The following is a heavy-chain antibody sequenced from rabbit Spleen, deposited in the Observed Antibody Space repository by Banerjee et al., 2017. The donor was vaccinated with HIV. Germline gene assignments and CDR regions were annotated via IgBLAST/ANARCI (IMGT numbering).Heavy chain of an antibody. CDR3: ARDTGSSFSSYGMDL. CDR2: IDTGSSGFT. Sequence: QSLEESGGDLVKPGASLTLTCTASGVSFSFSSYMCWVRQAPGKGLEWIACIDTGSSGFTYHATWAKGRFTISKASSTTVTLQMTRLTAADTATYFCARDTGSSFSSYGMDLWGPGTLVTV. CDR1: GVSFSFSSY. V-gene: IGHV1S40*01. J-gene: IGHJ6*01. D-gene: IGHD8-1*01.